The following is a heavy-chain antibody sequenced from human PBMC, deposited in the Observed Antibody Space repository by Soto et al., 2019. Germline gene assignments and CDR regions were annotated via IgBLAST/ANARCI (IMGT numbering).Heavy chain of an antibody. CDR2: IYSGGST. CDR3: ARLAGVYSSGWYEYYFDY. V-gene: IGHV3-53*01. Sequence: GGSLRLSCAASGFTVSSNYMSWVRQAPGKGLEWVSVIYSGGSTYYADSVKGRFTISRDNSKNTLYLQMNSLRAEDTAVYYCARLAGVYSSGWYEYYFDYWGQGTLVTVSS. CDR1: GFTVSSNY. D-gene: IGHD6-19*01. J-gene: IGHJ4*02.